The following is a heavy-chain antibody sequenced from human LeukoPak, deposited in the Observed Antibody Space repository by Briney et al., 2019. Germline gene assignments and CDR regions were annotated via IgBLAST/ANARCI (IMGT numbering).Heavy chain of an antibody. J-gene: IGHJ6*03. CDR2: IRYDSTKE. Sequence: PGGSLRLSCAASGFTFSSYGMHWVRQAPGKGLEWLSFIRYDSTKEFYADSVKGRFTISRDNFKNTLYLDMIDLRPEDTAVYHCAKDEATIGYSYYYMDVWGKGTTVTVSS. CDR3: AKDEATIGYSYYYMDV. D-gene: IGHD5-12*01. CDR1: GFTFSSYG. V-gene: IGHV3-30*02.